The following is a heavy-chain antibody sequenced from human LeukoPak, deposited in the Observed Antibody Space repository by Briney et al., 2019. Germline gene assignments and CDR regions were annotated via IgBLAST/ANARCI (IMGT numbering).Heavy chain of an antibody. CDR2: INHSGST. V-gene: IGHV4-34*01. D-gene: IGHD4-17*01. J-gene: IGHJ4*02. CDR3: ARGGGSVTTVTRTFDY. Sequence: GSLRLSCTASGFAFSRYAMSWIRQPPGKGLEWIGEINHSGSTNYNPSLKSRVTISVDTSKNQFSLKLSSVTAADTAVYYCARGGGSVTTVTRTFDYWGQGTLVTVSS. CDR1: GFAFSRYA.